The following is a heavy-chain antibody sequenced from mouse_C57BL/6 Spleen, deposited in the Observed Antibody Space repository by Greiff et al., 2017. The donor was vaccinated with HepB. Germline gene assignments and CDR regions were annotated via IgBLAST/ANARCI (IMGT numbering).Heavy chain of an antibody. Sequence: VHVKQSGPELVKPGASVKISCKASGYSFTDYNMNWVKQSNGKSLEWIGVINPNYGTTSYNQKFKGKATLTVDQSSSTAYMQLNSLTSEDSAVYYCARGAQALYYFDYWGQGTTLTVSS. J-gene: IGHJ2*01. D-gene: IGHD3-2*02. V-gene: IGHV1-39*01. CDR2: INPNYGTT. CDR1: GYSFTDYN. CDR3: ARGAQALYYFDY.